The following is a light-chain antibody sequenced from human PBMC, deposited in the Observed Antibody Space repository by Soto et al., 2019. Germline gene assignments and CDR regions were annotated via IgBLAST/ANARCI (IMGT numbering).Light chain of an antibody. V-gene: IGKV3-15*01. Sequence: EICMTTAPATLSVSPGERATLSCSASQSVSSNLAWYQQKPGQAPRLVIYGASTRASGIPARFSGSGSGTEFTLTISSLQSEDFAAYYCQQYNNWPPITFGQGTRLEI. CDR2: GAS. CDR1: QSVSSN. J-gene: IGKJ5*01. CDR3: QQYNNWPPIT.